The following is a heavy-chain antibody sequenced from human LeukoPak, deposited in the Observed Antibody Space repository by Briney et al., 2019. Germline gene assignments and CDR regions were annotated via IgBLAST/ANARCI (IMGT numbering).Heavy chain of an antibody. CDR1: GYTFRIYY. D-gene: IGHD6-13*01. CDR3: ARDGPGYSSTSTDYMDV. V-gene: IGHV1-46*01. J-gene: IGHJ6*03. Sequence: ASVKVSCKASGYTFRIYYMHWVRQAPGQGLEWMGIINPITGATTYGRSFQDRITITRDTSTSTIYMELSSLRSEDTAVYFCARDGPGYSSTSTDYMDVWGKGTTVTVSS. CDR2: INPITGAT.